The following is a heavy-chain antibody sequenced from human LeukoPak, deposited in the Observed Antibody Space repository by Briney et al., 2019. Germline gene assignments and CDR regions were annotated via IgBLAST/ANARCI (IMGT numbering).Heavy chain of an antibody. CDR2: VSDSGGST. CDR3: AKVYGNWYFDY. J-gene: IGHJ4*02. Sequence: GGSLRLSCEASGFTFSSFAMIWVRQAPGKGLEWVSAVSDSGGSTYYADSVKGRFTISRDNSKNTLYLQMNSLRGDDTAVYFCAKVYGNWYFDYWGQGTLVTVSS. D-gene: IGHD1-1*01. CDR1: GFTFSSFA. V-gene: IGHV3-23*01.